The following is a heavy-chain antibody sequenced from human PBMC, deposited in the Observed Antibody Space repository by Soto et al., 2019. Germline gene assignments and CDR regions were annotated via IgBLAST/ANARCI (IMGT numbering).Heavy chain of an antibody. D-gene: IGHD3-22*01. Sequence: GGSLRLSCAASGFTFSSYWMHWVRQAPGKGLVWVSRINSDGSSTSYADSVKGRFTISRDNAKNTLDLQMNSLRAEDTAVYYCARTSYYDSSGPTDAFDIWGQGTMVTVSS. CDR2: INSDGSST. J-gene: IGHJ3*02. V-gene: IGHV3-74*01. CDR1: GFTFSSYW. CDR3: ARTSYYDSSGPTDAFDI.